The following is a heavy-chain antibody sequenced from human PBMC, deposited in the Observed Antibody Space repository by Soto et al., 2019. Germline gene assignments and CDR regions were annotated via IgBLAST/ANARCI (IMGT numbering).Heavy chain of an antibody. CDR2: IWYDGSNK. D-gene: IGHD5-18*01. CDR1: GFTFSSYG. CDR3: ARDYGYSYGLFGWFDP. V-gene: IGHV3-33*01. Sequence: GGSLRLSCAASGFTFSSYGMHWVRQAPGKGLEWVAVIWYDGSNKYYADSVKGRFTISRDNSKNTLYLQMNSLRAEDTAVYYCARDYGYSYGLFGWFDPWGQGXLVTVYS. J-gene: IGHJ5*02.